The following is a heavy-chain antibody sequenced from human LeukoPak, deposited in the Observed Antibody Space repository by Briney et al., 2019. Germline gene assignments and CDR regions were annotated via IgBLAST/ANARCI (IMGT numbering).Heavy chain of an antibody. CDR3: AKSGGYQGYFDY. J-gene: IGHJ4*02. V-gene: IGHV3-23*01. CDR2: ISGSGGST. Sequence: GGPLRLSCAASGFNFSSYAMSWVRQAPGKGLEWVSAISGSGGSTYYADSVKGRFTISRDNSKNTLYLQMNSLRAEDTAVYYCAKSGGYQGYFDYWGQGTLVTVSS. CDR1: GFNFSSYA. D-gene: IGHD3-16*01.